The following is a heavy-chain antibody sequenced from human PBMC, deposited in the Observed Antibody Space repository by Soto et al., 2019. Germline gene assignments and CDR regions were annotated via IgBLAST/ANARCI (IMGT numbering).Heavy chain of an antibody. Sequence: QVQLVQSGAEVKKPGASVKVSCKASGYTFTSYYMHWVRQAPGQGLEWMGRINPRGGSTNYAQNFQGRVSLTRDTSTSTVYMELNSLRSEDTAVYYCGRVYRHCTGGSCFVDYWGQGSLVTVSS. D-gene: IGHD2-15*01. CDR2: INPRGGST. J-gene: IGHJ4*02. CDR1: GYTFTSYY. CDR3: GRVYRHCTGGSCFVDY. V-gene: IGHV1-46*03.